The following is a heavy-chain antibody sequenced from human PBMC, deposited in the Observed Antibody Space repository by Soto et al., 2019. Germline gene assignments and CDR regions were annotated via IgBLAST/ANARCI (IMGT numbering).Heavy chain of an antibody. J-gene: IGHJ5*02. V-gene: IGHV6-1*01. CDR1: GDSVSSNSAA. CDR2: TYYRSKWYN. CDR3: AREDVGYCSGGSCYSLVFDP. Sequence: PSQTLSLTCAISGDSVSSNSAAWNWIRQSPSRGLEWLGRTYYRSKWYNDYAVSVKSRITINPDTSKNQFSLQLNSVTPEDTAVYYCAREDVGYCSGGSCYSLVFDPWGQGTLVTVSS. D-gene: IGHD2-15*01.